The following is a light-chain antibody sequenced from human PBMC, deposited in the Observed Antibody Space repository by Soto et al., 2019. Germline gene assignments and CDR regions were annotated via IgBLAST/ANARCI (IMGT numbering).Light chain of an antibody. V-gene: IGKV1-33*01. CDR2: DPS. CDR3: QQYDNLVFS. J-gene: IGKJ3*01. CDR1: QDIRNY. Sequence: DTQTTQSPSSLSASVGDRVTITCQASQDIRNYLNWYQQKPGKAPKLLIFDPSNLETGVPSRFSGSGSGTDFTFTISSLQPEDIATYYCQQYDNLVFSFGAGTKVDI.